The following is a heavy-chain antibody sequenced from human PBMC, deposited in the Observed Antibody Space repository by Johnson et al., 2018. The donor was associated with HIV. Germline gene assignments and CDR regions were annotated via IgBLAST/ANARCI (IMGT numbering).Heavy chain of an antibody. CDR1: GFMFDEYG. Sequence: VQLVESGGGVVRPGGSLRLTCEASGFMFDEYGMSWVRQAPGKGLEWVSGINWNGENIGYADSVKGRCTVSRDNAKDSLFLEMNSLRVEDTAFYYCARAMYDYESSGNYYGGFDIWGQGTMVSVFS. J-gene: IGHJ3*02. V-gene: IGHV3-20*04. D-gene: IGHD3-22*01. CDR2: INWNGENI. CDR3: ARAMYDYESSGNYYGGFDI.